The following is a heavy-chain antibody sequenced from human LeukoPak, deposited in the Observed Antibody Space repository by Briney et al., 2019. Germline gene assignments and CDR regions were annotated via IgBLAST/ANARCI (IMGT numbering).Heavy chain of an antibody. V-gene: IGHV4-34*01. D-gene: IGHD3-3*01. CDR1: GGSFSGYY. CDR2: INHSGST. Sequence: SETLSLTCAVYGGSFSGYYWSWIRQPPGKGLEWIGEINHSGSTNYNPSLKSRVTISVDTSKNQFSLKLSSVTAADTAVYYCARASAYHDFWSGYPRAFDIWGQGTMVTVSS. CDR3: ARASAYHDFWSGYPRAFDI. J-gene: IGHJ3*02.